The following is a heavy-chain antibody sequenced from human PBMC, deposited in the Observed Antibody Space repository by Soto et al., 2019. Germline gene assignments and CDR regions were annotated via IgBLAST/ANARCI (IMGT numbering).Heavy chain of an antibody. CDR1: GFTFSSYA. CDR3: ERRNGGWYIDY. CDR2: ISYDGSNK. J-gene: IGHJ4*02. Sequence: GGSLRLSCAASGFTFSSYAMHWVRQAPGKGLEWVAVISYDGSNKYYADSVKGRFTISRDNSKNTLYLQMNSLRAEDTAVYYCERRNGGWYIDYWGQGNLVTVSS. V-gene: IGHV3-30-3*01. D-gene: IGHD1-1*01.